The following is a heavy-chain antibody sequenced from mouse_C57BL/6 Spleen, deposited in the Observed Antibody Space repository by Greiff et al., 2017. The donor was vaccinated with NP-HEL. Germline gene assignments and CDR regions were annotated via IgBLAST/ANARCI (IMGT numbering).Heavy chain of an antibody. CDR3: ARDFDTTVFYWYFDV. Sequence: EVQVVESGPGLVKPSQSLSLTCSVTGYSITSGYYWNWIRQFPGNKLEWMGYISYDGSNNYNPSLKNRISITRDTSKNQFFLKLNSVTTEDTATYYCARDFDTTVFYWYFDVWGTGTTVTVSS. D-gene: IGHD1-1*01. V-gene: IGHV3-6*01. J-gene: IGHJ1*03. CDR1: GYSITSGYY. CDR2: ISYDGSN.